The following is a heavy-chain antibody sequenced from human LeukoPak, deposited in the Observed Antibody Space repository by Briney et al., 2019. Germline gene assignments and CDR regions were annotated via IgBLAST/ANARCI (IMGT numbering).Heavy chain of an antibody. J-gene: IGHJ4*02. D-gene: IGHD1-26*01. Sequence: ASVKVSCKASGYTFTGYYMHWVRQAPGQGLEWMGWINPNSGGTNYAQKFQGRVTMTRDTSISTAYMELSRLRSDDTAVYYCARDLSGSYNYFDYWGQGTLVTVSS. CDR2: INPNSGGT. CDR1: GYTFTGYY. V-gene: IGHV1-2*02. CDR3: ARDLSGSYNYFDY.